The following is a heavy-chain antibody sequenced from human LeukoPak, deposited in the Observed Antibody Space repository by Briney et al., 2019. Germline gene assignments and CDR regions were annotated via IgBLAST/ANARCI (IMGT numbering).Heavy chain of an antibody. D-gene: IGHD1-26*01. CDR2: INPNSGGT. CDR1: GYTFTGYY. CDR3: ARAGTYLDY. J-gene: IGHJ4*02. Sequence: ASVKVSCKASGYTFTGYYLHWVRQAPGQGLEWMGWINPNSGGTNYAQKLQGRVTMTRDTSISIAYMELTRLTSDDTAAYYCARAGTYLDYWGQGTLVTVSS. V-gene: IGHV1-2*02.